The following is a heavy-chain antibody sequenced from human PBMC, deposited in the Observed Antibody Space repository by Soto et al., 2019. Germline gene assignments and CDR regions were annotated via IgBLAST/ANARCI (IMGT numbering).Heavy chain of an antibody. D-gene: IGHD3-22*01. V-gene: IGHV4-31*03. CDR3: ARREDSSGYYRSGYGMDV. Sequence: QVQLQESGPGLVKPSQTLSLNCTVSGGSISSGGYYWSWIRQHPGKGLEWIGYIYYSGSTYYNPSLKSRVTISVDTSKNQFSLKLSSVTAADTAVYYCARREDSSGYYRSGYGMDVWGQGTTVTVSS. J-gene: IGHJ6*02. CDR1: GGSISSGGYY. CDR2: IYYSGST.